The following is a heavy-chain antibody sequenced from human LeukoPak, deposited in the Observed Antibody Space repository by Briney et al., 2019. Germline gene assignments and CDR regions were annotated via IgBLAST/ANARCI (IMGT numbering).Heavy chain of an antibody. CDR2: IYLGDSDT. CDR1: GYSFTSYW. J-gene: IGHJ4*02. D-gene: IGHD5-12*01. Sequence: GESLKISSKGSGYSFTSYWIGLVRQLRGKGLEWMGIIYLGDSDTRYRQSFQGQVTNSADKSISTAYLQWSSLKASDTAMNYCAKVYSGDGGEDYWGQGTLVTVSS. CDR3: AKVYSGDGGEDY. V-gene: IGHV5-51*01.